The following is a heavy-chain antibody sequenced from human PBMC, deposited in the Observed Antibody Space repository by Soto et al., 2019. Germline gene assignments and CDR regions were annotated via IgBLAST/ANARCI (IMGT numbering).Heavy chain of an antibody. J-gene: IGHJ4*02. V-gene: IGHV1-18*01. CDR3: AGEMAGLGGENDY. CDR2: ISGSSGNA. D-gene: IGHD3-16*01. CDR1: GYTFTNYG. Sequence: QVQLVQSGAEVKNPGASVKVSCKTSGYTFTNYGVGWVRQAPGQGLEWMGWISGSSGNANYAEKVQGRITLTTDTCTSTAYIELRGLSSDVTAVYSFAGEMAGLGGENDYWGQGTLVTVSS.